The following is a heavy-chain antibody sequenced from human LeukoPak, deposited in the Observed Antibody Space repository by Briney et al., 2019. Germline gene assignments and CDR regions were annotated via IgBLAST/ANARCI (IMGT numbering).Heavy chain of an antibody. J-gene: IGHJ1*01. Sequence: GGSLRLSCAASGFAFRSYAMSWVRQAPGKGLEWVSSIISSGDITYYADSLKGRFTISRDNSKNMVYLQMDSLRAEDSAVYYCTRNSGWYGLSWGQGTLVTVSS. D-gene: IGHD6-19*01. CDR3: TRNSGWYGLS. V-gene: IGHV3-23*01. CDR1: GFAFRSYA. CDR2: IISSGDIT.